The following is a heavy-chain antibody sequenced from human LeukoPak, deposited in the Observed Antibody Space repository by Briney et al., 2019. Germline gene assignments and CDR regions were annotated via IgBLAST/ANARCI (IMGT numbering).Heavy chain of an antibody. D-gene: IGHD2-15*01. CDR3: ARDCSGGSCYGAFDI. J-gene: IGHJ3*02. V-gene: IGHV4-30-4*01. CDR2: IYDRGST. CDR1: GASIRSGDYY. Sequence: SQTLSLTCTVSGASIRSGDYYWSWIRQPPGKGLEWIGYIYDRGSTYYNPSLKSRITISVDTSESRFSLKLSSVTATDTAVYYCARDCSGGSCYGAFDIWGQGTMVTVSS.